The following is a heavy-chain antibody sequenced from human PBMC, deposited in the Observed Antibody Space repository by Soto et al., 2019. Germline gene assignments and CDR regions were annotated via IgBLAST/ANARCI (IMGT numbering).Heavy chain of an antibody. D-gene: IGHD2-21*01. J-gene: IGHJ4*02. Sequence: PWGSLRLSCPTSGFPFIDYYMILVRQAPGKGLEWLSHISPKSTYRNYADSVKGRFTISRDNTKSSLFLQMNSLGVEDTAVYYCVRGGGGGLFEHWGQGVLVTVSS. V-gene: IGHV3-11*06. CDR3: VRGGGGGLFEH. CDR2: ISPKSTYR. CDR1: GFPFIDYY.